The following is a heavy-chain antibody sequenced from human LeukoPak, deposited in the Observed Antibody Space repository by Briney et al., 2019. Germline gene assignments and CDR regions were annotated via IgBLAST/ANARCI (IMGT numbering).Heavy chain of an antibody. Sequence: ASVKVSCTASGGTFSSYAISWVRQAPGQGLEWMGGIIPIFGTANYAQKFQGRVTITADESTSTAYMELSSLRSEDTAVYYCARVGRWRGGFYYYYGMDVWGQGTTVTVSS. CDR3: ARVGRWRGGFYYYYGMDV. CDR1: GGTFSSYA. V-gene: IGHV1-69*13. J-gene: IGHJ6*02. CDR2: IIPIFGTA. D-gene: IGHD6-25*01.